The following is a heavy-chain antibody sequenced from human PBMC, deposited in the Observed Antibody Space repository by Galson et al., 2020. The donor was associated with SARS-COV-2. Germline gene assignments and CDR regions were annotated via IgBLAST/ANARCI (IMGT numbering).Heavy chain of an antibody. CDR3: ARVGYGSGWY. D-gene: IGHD6-19*01. V-gene: IGHV4-39*07. CDR2: IYHSGST. CDR1: GDSIRSSTDY. J-gene: IGHJ4*02. Sequence: SETLSLTCTVSGDSIRSSTDYWGWIRQPPGKGLEWIGSIYHSGSTYYNPSLKSRVTISLDTSKNQFSLKLFSVTAADTAVYYCARVGYGSGWYGGQGTLVTVSS.